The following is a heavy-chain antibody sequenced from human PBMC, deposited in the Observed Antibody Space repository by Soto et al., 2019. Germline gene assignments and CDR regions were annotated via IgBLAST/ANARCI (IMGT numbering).Heavy chain of an antibody. CDR1: GGTFSNYP. D-gene: IGHD3-22*01. J-gene: IGHJ4*02. CDR2: IIPVFGTA. CDR3: ASAAEHSYNFVGSGRFGLDY. Sequence: QVQLVQSGAEVKKPGSSVKVSCKASGGTFSNYPISWVRQAPGQGLEWMGGIIPVFGTAHYAQKFQGRVTITADASTSTAYMELSSLRSEDTAVYYCASAAEHSYNFVGSGRFGLDYWGQGTQVTVSS. V-gene: IGHV1-69*01.